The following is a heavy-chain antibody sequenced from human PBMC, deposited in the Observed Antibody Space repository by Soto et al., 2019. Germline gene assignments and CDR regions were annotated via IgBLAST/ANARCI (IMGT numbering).Heavy chain of an antibody. V-gene: IGHV3-9*01. CDR3: AKDLTPFTVTEFDAFDI. CDR2: ISWNSGSI. Sequence: GGSLRLSCAASGFTFDDYAMHWVRQAPGKGLEWVSGISWNSGSIGYADSVKGRFTISRDNAKNSLYLQMNSLRAEDTALYYCAKDLTPFTVTEFDAFDIWGQGTMVTVSS. J-gene: IGHJ3*02. D-gene: IGHD4-17*01. CDR1: GFTFDDYA.